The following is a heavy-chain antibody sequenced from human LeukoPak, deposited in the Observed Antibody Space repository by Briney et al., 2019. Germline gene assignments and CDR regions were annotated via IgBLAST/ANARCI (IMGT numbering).Heavy chain of an antibody. D-gene: IGHD3-10*01. V-gene: IGHV3-15*01. Sequence: PGGSLRLSCAASGFSFTTAWMTWVRQAPGKGLEWVGRIKRTTDGGTTEYAAPVKDRITISRDDSKNTVYLQMNSLKTEDTAVYYCARVVSYYGSAYRLLDLWGRGTLVTVSS. CDR1: GFSFTTAW. CDR3: ARVVSYYGSAYRLLDL. J-gene: IGHJ2*01. CDR2: IKRTTDGGTT.